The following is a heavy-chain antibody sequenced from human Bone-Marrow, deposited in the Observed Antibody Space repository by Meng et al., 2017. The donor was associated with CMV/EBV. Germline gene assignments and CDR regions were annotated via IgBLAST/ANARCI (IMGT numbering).Heavy chain of an antibody. J-gene: IGHJ3*02. CDR2: ISSSSSYI. V-gene: IGHV3-21*04. CDR3: AKTQKLAQFESFDM. D-gene: IGHD6-13*01. Sequence: GGSLRLSCAASGFTFSSYSMNWVRQAPGKGLEWVSSISSSSSYIYYADSVKGRFTISRDNSKNTLYLEMNSLRAEDTAIYYCAKTQKLAQFESFDMWGQGTMVTVSS. CDR1: GFTFSSYS.